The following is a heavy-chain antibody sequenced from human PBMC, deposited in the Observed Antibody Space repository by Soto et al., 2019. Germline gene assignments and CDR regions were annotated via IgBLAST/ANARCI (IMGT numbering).Heavy chain of an antibody. J-gene: IGHJ4*02. D-gene: IGHD1-26*01. CDR3: ARAARDSSGSYSIY. CDR2: ISANSGNT. Sequence: ASVKVSCKASGYTFTTYGFTWVRQAPGQGLEWMGWISANSGNTHYAQKLQGRVTLTTDTSTTTAYMELRSLRSDDTAVYYCARAARDSSGSYSIYWGQGTLVTVSS. V-gene: IGHV1-18*01. CDR1: GYTFTTYG.